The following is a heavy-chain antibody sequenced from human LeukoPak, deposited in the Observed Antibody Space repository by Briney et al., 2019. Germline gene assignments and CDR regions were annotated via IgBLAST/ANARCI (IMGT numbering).Heavy chain of an antibody. D-gene: IGHD4-17*01. Sequence: PSETLSLTCAVSGGSISSSNWWSGVRQPPGKGLEWIGEIYHSGSTNYNPSLKIRVTISVDKSKNHFSLKLISVTAADTAVYYCARDAYGDYGPLTLWGQGTLVTVSS. CDR3: ARDAYGDYGPLTL. CDR1: GGSISSSNW. V-gene: IGHV4-4*02. J-gene: IGHJ4*02. CDR2: IYHSGST.